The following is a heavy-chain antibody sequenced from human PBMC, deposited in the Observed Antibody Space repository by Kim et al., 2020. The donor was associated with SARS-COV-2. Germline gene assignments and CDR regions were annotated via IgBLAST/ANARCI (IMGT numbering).Heavy chain of an antibody. Sequence: ASVKVSCKASGYTFTSYYMHWVRQAPGQGLEWMGIINPSGGSTSYAQKFQGRVTMTRDTSTSTVYMELSSLRSEDTAVYYCAREGSQYYDFWSGYSYYYYYMDVWGKGTTVTVSS. V-gene: IGHV1-46*01. CDR3: AREGSQYYDFWSGYSYYYYYMDV. J-gene: IGHJ6*03. CDR1: GYTFTSYY. CDR2: INPSGGST. D-gene: IGHD3-3*01.